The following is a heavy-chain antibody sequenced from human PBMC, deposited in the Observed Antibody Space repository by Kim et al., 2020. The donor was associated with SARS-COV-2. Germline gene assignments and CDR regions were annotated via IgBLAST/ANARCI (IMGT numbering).Heavy chain of an antibody. CDR3: TRHPYYYDSSGYYLYYFDY. J-gene: IGHJ4*02. Sequence: GGSLRLSCTASGFTFGDYAMSWFRQAPGKGLEWVGFIRSKAYGGTTEYAASVKGRFTISRDDSKSIAYLQMNSLKTEDTAVYYCTRHPYYYDSSGYYLYYFDYWGQGTLVTVSS. D-gene: IGHD3-22*01. CDR2: IRSKAYGGTT. CDR1: GFTFGDYA. V-gene: IGHV3-49*03.